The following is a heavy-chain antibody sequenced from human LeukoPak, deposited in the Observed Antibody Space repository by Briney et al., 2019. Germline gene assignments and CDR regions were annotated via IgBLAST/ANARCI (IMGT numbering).Heavy chain of an antibody. CDR2: MNPNSGNT. V-gene: IGHV1-8*02. CDR1: GYTFTSYD. CDR3: ARGWWELTGYYYGMDV. Sequence: ASVKVSCKASGYTFTSYDINWVRQATGQGLEWMGWMNPNSGNTGYAQKFQGRVTMTRNTSISTAYMELSSLRSEDTAVYHCARGWWELTGYYYGMDVWGQGTTVTVSS. D-gene: IGHD1-26*01. J-gene: IGHJ6*02.